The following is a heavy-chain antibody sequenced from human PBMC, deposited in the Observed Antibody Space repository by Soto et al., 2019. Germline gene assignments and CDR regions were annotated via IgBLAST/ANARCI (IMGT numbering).Heavy chain of an antibody. V-gene: IGHV4-4*07. CDR1: GGSINTYY. CDR3: ARDFNFIFADFEDMRWNFDP. CDR2: VYTTGST. D-gene: IGHD3-3*02. J-gene: IGHJ5*02. Sequence: PSETLSLTCTVTGGSINTYYWSWIRQPAGKGLEWIGRVYTTGSTNYNPSLKSRVTISVDTSRNQFSLSLRSVTAADTAVYYCARDFNFIFADFEDMRWNFDPWGQGTLVTVSS.